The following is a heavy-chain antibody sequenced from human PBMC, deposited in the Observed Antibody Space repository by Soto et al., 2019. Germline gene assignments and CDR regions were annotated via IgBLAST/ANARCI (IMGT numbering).Heavy chain of an antibody. Sequence: GGSLRLSCAASGFTFSDYYMSWIRQAPGKGLEWVSYINSSSSYTNYADSVKGRFTISRDNAKNSLYLQMNSLRAEDTAVYYCARNGGYSGYDSLDYWGQGTLVTVS. V-gene: IGHV3-11*06. CDR3: ARNGGYSGYDSLDY. CDR2: INSSSSYT. J-gene: IGHJ4*02. CDR1: GFTFSDYY. D-gene: IGHD5-12*01.